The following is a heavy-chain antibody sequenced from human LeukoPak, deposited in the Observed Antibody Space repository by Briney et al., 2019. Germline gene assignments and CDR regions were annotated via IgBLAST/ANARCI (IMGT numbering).Heavy chain of an antibody. CDR3: ARVKFLEWLQEYYFDY. CDR2: INHSGST. CDR1: GFTFSNAW. Sequence: GSLRLSCAASGFTFSNAWMSWVRQAPGKGLEWIGEINHSGSTNYNPSLKSRVTISVDTSKNQFSLKLSSVTAADTAVYYCARVKFLEWLQEYYFDYWGQGTLVTVSS. V-gene: IGHV4-34*01. J-gene: IGHJ4*02. D-gene: IGHD3-3*01.